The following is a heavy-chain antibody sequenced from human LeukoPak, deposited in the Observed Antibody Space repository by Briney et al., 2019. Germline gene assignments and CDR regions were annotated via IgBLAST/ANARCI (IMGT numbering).Heavy chain of an antibody. V-gene: IGHV4-59*01. Sequence: PSETLSLTCTVSGGSISSYYWSWIRQPPGKGLEWIGYIYYSGSTNYNPSLKSRVTISVDTSKNQFSLKLSSVTAADTAVYYCARGTQLSATSMDVWGKGTTVTVSS. CDR1: GGSISSYY. D-gene: IGHD1/OR15-1a*01. CDR3: ARGTQLSATSMDV. J-gene: IGHJ6*03. CDR2: IYYSGST.